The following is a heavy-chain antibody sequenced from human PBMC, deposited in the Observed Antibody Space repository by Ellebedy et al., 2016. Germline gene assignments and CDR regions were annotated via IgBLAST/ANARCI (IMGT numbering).Heavy chain of an antibody. V-gene: IGHV3-23*01. J-gene: IGHJ6*02. CDR3: AKDRLHYGESLLYSYYYYYGMDV. CDR1: GFTFSSEA. Sequence: GESLKISXAASGFTFSSEAMNWVRQAPGKGLEWISVIYSHSGTTFYADSVKGRFTISRDDSRNTLYLQMNSLRAEDTAVYYCAKDRLHYGESLLYSYYYYYGMDVWGQGTTVTVSS. D-gene: IGHD4-17*01. CDR2: IYSHSGTT.